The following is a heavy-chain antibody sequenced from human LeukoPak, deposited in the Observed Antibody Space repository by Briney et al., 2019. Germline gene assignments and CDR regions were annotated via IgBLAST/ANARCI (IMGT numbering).Heavy chain of an antibody. D-gene: IGHD4-11*01. Sequence: GRSLRLSCAASGFTFSSYGMHWVRQTPGKGLKWVAVIWYGGSNKYYADSVKGRFTISRDNSKDTLYLQMNSLRAEDTAVYYCAKDQYSNYVFDYWGQGTLVTVSS. CDR1: GFTFSSYG. CDR2: IWYGGSNK. CDR3: AKDQYSNYVFDY. V-gene: IGHV3-30*18. J-gene: IGHJ4*02.